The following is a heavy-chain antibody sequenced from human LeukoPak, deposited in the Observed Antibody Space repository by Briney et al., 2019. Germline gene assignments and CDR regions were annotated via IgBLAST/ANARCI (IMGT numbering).Heavy chain of an antibody. CDR3: ARHPSKSSGSYYGAFDI. V-gene: IGHV4-59*08. J-gene: IGHJ3*02. Sequence: SETLSLTCTVSGGPISSYYWSWIRQPPGKGLEWIGYIYYSGSPNYNPSLKSRVTISVDTSKNQFSLKLSSVTAADTAVYYCARHPSKSSGSYYGAFDIWGQGTMVTVSS. CDR2: IYYSGSP. D-gene: IGHD1-26*01. CDR1: GGPISSYY.